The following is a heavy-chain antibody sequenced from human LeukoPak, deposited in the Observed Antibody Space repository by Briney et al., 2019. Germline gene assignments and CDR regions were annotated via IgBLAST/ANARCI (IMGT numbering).Heavy chain of an antibody. CDR2: IKKDGSEK. Sequence: GGSLRLSCAASGFTFSSYWMSWVRQVPGKGLEWVADIKKDGSEKNEVDSAKGRFSISRDNAKKSLYLRMNNLRAEDTAVYYCVRGPSYGARCDYLDHWGQGALVTVSS. V-gene: IGHV3-7*01. D-gene: IGHD4/OR15-4a*01. J-gene: IGHJ4*02. CDR3: VRGPSYGARCDYLDH. CDR1: GFTFSSYW.